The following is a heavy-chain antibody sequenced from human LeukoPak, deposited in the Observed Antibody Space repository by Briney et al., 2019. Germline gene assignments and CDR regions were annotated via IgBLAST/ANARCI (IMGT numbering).Heavy chain of an antibody. D-gene: IGHD3-3*01. V-gene: IGHV3-21*01. CDR1: GFTFSSYS. CDR3: ARGTTIFEWELDY. J-gene: IGHJ4*02. CDR2: ISSSSSSYI. Sequence: GGSLRLSCAASGFTFSSYSMNWVRQAPGKGLEWVSSISSSSSSYIYYADSVKGRFTISRDNAKNSLYLQMNSLRAEDAAVYYCARGTTIFEWELDYWGQGTLVTVSS.